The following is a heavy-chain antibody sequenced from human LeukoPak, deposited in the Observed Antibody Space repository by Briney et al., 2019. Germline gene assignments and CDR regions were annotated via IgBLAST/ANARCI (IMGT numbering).Heavy chain of an antibody. CDR1: GGSISSSSYY. CDR3: ARDPRNYGDYRGWFDP. V-gene: IGHV4-39*02. Sequence: ETLSLTCTVTGGSISSSSYYWGWIRQPPGKGLEWIGSMYYRVSTYYNPSLKSRVTISADTSENQFSLKLSSVTAADTAVYYCARDPRNYGDYRGWFDPWGQGTLVIVSS. CDR2: MYYRVST. J-gene: IGHJ5*02. D-gene: IGHD4-17*01.